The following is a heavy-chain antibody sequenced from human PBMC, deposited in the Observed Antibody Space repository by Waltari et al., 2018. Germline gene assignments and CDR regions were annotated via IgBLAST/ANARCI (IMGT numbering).Heavy chain of an antibody. J-gene: IGHJ6*03. CDR1: GFSLSNDG. D-gene: IGHD3-10*01. CDR3: AKDMGFSYYYYMDV. V-gene: IGHV3-30*02. CDR2: IRNYGSNK. Sequence: QVHLVESGGGVVQPGGSLRLSCAASGFSLSNDGMHWVRQAPGKGLEWVAFIRNYGSNKYYADSVKGRFTVSRDNSKNTLYLQMDHLRAEDTAIYYCAKDMGFSYYYYMDVWGKGTTVTISS.